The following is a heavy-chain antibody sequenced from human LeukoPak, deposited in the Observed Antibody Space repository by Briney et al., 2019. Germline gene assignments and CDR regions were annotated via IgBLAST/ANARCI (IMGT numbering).Heavy chain of an antibody. J-gene: IGHJ4*02. Sequence: SETLSLTCTVSGGSISSYYWSWIRQPAGKGLEWIGRIYTSGSTNYNPSLKSRVTMSVDTSKNQFSLKLSSVTAADTAVCYCARDGPSIVGAPLFDHWGQGTLVTVSS. CDR2: IYTSGST. D-gene: IGHD1-26*01. CDR3: ARDGPSIVGAPLFDH. CDR1: GGSISSYY. V-gene: IGHV4-4*07.